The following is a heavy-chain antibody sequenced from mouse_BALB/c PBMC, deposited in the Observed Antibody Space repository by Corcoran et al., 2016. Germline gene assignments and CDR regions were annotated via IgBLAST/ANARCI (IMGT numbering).Heavy chain of an antibody. CDR3: ARGSSGYVAWFAY. V-gene: IGHV9-3-1*01. CDR1: GYTFTNYG. Sequence: QIQLVQSGPELKKPGETVKISCKASGYTFTNYGMNWVKQAPGKGLKWMGWINTYTGEPTYADAFKGRFAFSLETSASTAYLQINNLKNEDTATYFCARGSSGYVAWFAYWGQGTLVTVSA. J-gene: IGHJ3*01. D-gene: IGHD3-1*01. CDR2: INTYTGEP.